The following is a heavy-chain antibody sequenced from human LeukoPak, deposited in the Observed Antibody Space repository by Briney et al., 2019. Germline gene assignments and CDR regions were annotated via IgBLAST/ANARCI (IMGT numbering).Heavy chain of an antibody. CDR1: GGSISSGGYY. CDR3: ARREYRRYNWFDP. V-gene: IGHV4-31*03. D-gene: IGHD2-2*01. CDR2: IYYSGST. Sequence: PSETLSLTCTVSGGSISSGGYYWSWIRQHPGKGLEWIGYIYYSGSTYYNPSLKSRVTISVDTSKNQFSPKLSSVTAADTAVYYCARREYRRYNWFDPWGQGTLVTVSS. J-gene: IGHJ5*02.